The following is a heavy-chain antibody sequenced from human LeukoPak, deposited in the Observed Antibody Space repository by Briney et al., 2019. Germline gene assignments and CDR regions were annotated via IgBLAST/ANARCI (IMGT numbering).Heavy chain of an antibody. CDR1: GYTFTGYY. J-gene: IGHJ4*02. Sequence: ASVKVSCKASGYTFTGYYMHWVRQAPGQGLEWMGWINPNSGATLYAQKFQGRVTLTRDTSINTAYMELSSLRSDDTAVYYCTRAKRVIFDYWGQGTLVTVSS. D-gene: IGHD1-1*01. V-gene: IGHV1-2*02. CDR3: TRAKRVIFDY. CDR2: INPNSGAT.